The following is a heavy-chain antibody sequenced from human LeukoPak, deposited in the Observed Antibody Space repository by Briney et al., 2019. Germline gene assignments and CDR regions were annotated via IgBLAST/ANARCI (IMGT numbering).Heavy chain of an antibody. CDR2: INPNSGDT. J-gene: IGHJ4*02. Sequence: GASVKVSCKASGYTFTDYYINWVRQAPGQGLEWMGWINPNSGDTNYAQKFQDRVTMTRDTSISTAYIELNLLRSDDTAVYYCARDDSRLRYFDWSHLNFDYWGQGTLVTVSS. CDR3: ARDDSRLRYFDWSHLNFDY. D-gene: IGHD3-9*01. CDR1: GYTFTDYY. V-gene: IGHV1-2*02.